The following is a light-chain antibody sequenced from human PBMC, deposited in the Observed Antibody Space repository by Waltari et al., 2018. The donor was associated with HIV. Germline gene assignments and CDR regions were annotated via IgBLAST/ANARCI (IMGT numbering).Light chain of an antibody. CDR1: ELGDKY. V-gene: IGLV3-1*01. CDR3: QAWGSTTSGV. Sequence: SYEVTQPPSVAVSPGQTASITCSGYELGDKYTCWYQQKPGQSPLLVIYQDDKRHSGIPARFSASSSGHTATLTISGTLPMDEADYYCQAWGSTTSGVFGRGTKLTVL. CDR2: QDD. J-gene: IGLJ2*01.